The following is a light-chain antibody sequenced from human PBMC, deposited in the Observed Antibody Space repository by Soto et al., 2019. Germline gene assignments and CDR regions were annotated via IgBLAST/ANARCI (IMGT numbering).Light chain of an antibody. CDR1: PTISSL. V-gene: IGKV1-5*03. Sequence: LGDRVTITCAPRPTISSLLAWYQQKPGEAPRLLIYQASSLETEVPSRFSGSGSGTDFTLTISSLQPEDFATYYCQQFKSYPLTFGGGTKVDI. J-gene: IGKJ4*02. CDR2: QAS. CDR3: QQFKSYPLT.